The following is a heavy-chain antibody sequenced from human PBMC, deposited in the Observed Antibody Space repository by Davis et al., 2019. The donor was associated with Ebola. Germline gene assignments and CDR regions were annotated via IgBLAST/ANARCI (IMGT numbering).Heavy chain of an antibody. D-gene: IGHD3-16*01. CDR3: ARERGAGYYYYYYGMDV. CDR1: GFTFSSNY. CDR2: IYSGGST. J-gene: IGHJ6*04. Sequence: GGSLRLSCAASGFTFSSNYMSWVRQAPGKGLEWVSVIYSGGSTYYADSVKGRFTISRDNSKNTLYLQMNSLRAEDTAVYYCARERGAGYYYYYYGMDVWGKGTTVTVSS. V-gene: IGHV3-53*01.